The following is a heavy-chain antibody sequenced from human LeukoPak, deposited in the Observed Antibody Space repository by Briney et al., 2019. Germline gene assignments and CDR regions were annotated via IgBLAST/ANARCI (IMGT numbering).Heavy chain of an antibody. D-gene: IGHD3-10*01. V-gene: IGHV4-30-4*01. Sequence: SETLSLTCTVSGGSISSGDYYWSWIRQPPGKGLEWIGYIYYSGSTYYNPSLKSRVTISVDTSKNQFSLKLSSVTAADTAVYYCARAGVSGSYPLDYYFDYWGQGTLVTVSS. CDR2: IYYSGST. J-gene: IGHJ4*02. CDR3: ARAGVSGSYPLDYYFDY. CDR1: GGSISSGDYY.